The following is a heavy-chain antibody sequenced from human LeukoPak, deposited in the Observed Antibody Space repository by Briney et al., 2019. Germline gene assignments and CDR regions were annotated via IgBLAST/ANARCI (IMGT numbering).Heavy chain of an antibody. D-gene: IGHD4-17*01. J-gene: IGHJ4*02. V-gene: IGHV3-23*01. CDR2: ILGGGDST. CDR1: GFIFSSYA. CDR3: ANDYGDYERGSGY. Sequence: GGSLRLSCAASGFIFSSYAMSWVRQAPGKGLEWVSAILGGGDSTSYADSVKGRFTISRDNSKNTLYLQMNSLRAEDTAVYYCANDYGDYERGSGYWGQGTLVTVSS.